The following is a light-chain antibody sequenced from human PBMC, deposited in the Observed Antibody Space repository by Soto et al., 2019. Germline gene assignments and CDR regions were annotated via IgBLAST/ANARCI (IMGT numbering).Light chain of an antibody. V-gene: IGLV2-8*01. Sequence: ALTQPPSASGSPGQSVTISVAGTSSDVGGYNYVSWYQQHPGKAPKLMIYEVSERPSGVPDRFSGSKSGNTASLTVSGLQAEDEADYYCSSYAGSNIYVFGTGTKVTVL. CDR1: SSDVGGYNY. CDR3: SSYAGSNIYV. CDR2: EVS. J-gene: IGLJ1*01.